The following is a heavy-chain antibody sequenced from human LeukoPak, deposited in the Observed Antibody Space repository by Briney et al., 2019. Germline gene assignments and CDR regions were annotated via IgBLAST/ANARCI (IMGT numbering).Heavy chain of an antibody. CDR1: GGSFSGYY. V-gene: IGHV4-34*01. CDR2: INHSGST. Sequence: SETLSLTCAVYGGSFSGYYWSWIRQPPGKGLEWIGEINHSGSTNYNPSLKSRVTISVHTSKNQFSLKLSSVTAADTAVYYCARDGRWLLRGAAFDIWGQGTMVTVSS. CDR3: ARDGRWLLRGAAFDI. J-gene: IGHJ3*02. D-gene: IGHD5-24*01.